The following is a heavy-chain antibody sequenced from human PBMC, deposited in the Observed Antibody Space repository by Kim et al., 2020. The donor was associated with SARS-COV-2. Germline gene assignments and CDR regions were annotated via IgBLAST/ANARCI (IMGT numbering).Heavy chain of an antibody. Sequence: ASVKVSCKASGYTFNNLSMHWVRQAPGQGLEWMGWINGGNGDTIYSQNFQGRVTITEDTSAATAYMELSSLTSKDTAVYYCAKGDSCYGKDVWARGTA. CDR3: AKGDSCYGKDV. J-gene: IGHJ6*02. CDR2: INGGNGDT. CDR1: GYTFNNLS. V-gene: IGHV1-24*01.